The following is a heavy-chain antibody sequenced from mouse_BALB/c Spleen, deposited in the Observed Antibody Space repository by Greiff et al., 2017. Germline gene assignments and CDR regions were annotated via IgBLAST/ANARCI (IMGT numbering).Heavy chain of an antibody. CDR3: TRGGLRRYYYAMDY. J-gene: IGHJ4*01. Sequence: QVQLQQSGAELVRPGTSVKVSCKASGYTFTDYEMHWVKQTPVHGLEWIGAIDPETGGTAYNQKFKGKATLTADKSSSTAYMELRSLTSEDSAVYYCTRGGLRRYYYAMDYWGQGTSVTVSS. D-gene: IGHD2-4*01. CDR1: GYTFTDYE. V-gene: IGHV1-15*01. CDR2: IDPETGGT.